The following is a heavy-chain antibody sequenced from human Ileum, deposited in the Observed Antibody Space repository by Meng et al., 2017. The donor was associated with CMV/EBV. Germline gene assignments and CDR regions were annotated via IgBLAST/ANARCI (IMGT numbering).Heavy chain of an antibody. V-gene: IGHV3-7*01. CDR1: GFSFSNYW. CDR2: INQDGSEK. CDR3: ARAHYSGYVVTNYFDY. Sequence: GESLKISCVASGFSFSNYWMSWVRQAPGKGLEWVANINQDGSEKYYVDSVKGRFTISRDNAKNSLYLQMNSLRAEDTAVYYCARAHYSGYVVTNYFDYWGQGTLVTVSS. D-gene: IGHD5-12*01. J-gene: IGHJ4*02.